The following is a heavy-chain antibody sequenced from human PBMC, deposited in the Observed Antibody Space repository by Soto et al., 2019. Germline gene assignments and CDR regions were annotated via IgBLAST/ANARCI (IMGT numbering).Heavy chain of an antibody. D-gene: IGHD2-21*02. Sequence: QVPLVESGGGVFQPGRSLRPSGAAPGFTFSSFALHWVRQAPGKGLEWMAVIWYDGTNKFYGDSVKGRFTISRDNSKNTLYLQMNSLRAEDTAVYYCARYGGHSLDYWGQGALVTVSS. CDR3: ARYGGHSLDY. CDR1: GFTFSSFA. J-gene: IGHJ4*02. CDR2: IWYDGTNK. V-gene: IGHV3-33*01.